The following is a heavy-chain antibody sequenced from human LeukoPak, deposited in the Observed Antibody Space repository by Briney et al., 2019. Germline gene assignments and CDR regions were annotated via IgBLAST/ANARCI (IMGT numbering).Heavy chain of an antibody. J-gene: IGHJ4*02. CDR2: MYIGGST. D-gene: IGHD3-22*01. CDR1: GFTVSSNY. CDR3: ARHWGRDSSGFYYYYFEY. Sequence: GGSLRLSCAASGFTVSSNYMSWVRQAPGKGLEWVSVMYIGGSTFYADSVKGRFTISRDNSKNTVYLQMSSLRAEDTAMYYCARHWGRDSSGFYYYYFEYWGQGTLVTVSS. V-gene: IGHV3-66*04.